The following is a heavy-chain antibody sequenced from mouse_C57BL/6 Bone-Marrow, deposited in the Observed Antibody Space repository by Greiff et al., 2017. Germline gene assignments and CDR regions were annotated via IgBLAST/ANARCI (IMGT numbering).Heavy chain of an antibody. Sequence: QVQLQQSGAELVRPGASVKLSCKASGYTFTDYYINWVKQRPGQGLEWIARIYPGSGNTYYNEKFKGNATRTTEKSSSTAYMQLSSLTTKDSAFYFCARYSDIDDWGQGTTLTVSS. V-gene: IGHV1-76*01. CDR3: ARYSDIDD. CDR2: IYPGSGNT. CDR1: GYTFTDYY. D-gene: IGHD2-12*01. J-gene: IGHJ2*01.